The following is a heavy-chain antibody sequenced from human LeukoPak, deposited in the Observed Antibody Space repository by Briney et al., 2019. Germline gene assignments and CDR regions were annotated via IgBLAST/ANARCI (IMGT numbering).Heavy chain of an antibody. CDR1: GGSISSSSYY. CDR3: ARERYGSGSYYFDY. Sequence: PSETLSLTCTVSGGSISSSSYYWGWIRQSPGKGLEWIGRIFTSGNSNYNPSLKSRVTMSVDTSKNQFSLKVTSVTAADTAVYYCARERYGSGSYYFDYWGQGTLVTVSS. D-gene: IGHD3-10*01. J-gene: IGHJ4*02. CDR2: IFTSGNS. V-gene: IGHV4-61*05.